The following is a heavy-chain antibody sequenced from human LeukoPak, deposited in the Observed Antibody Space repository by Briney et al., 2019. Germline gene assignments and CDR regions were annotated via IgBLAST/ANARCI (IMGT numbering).Heavy chain of an antibody. D-gene: IGHD3-22*01. CDR3: ARNRHRSGYYSDFDY. CDR2: IYTSGST. Sequence: SETLSRTSTVSGGSISSYHWSWIRPPAGKGLEWIVRIYTSGSTNYNPPLKSRVTMSVDTSKNKFSLKLSSVNAADTAVYYCARNRHRSGYYSDFDYWGQGTMVTVSS. V-gene: IGHV4-4*07. J-gene: IGHJ4*03. CDR1: GGSISSYH.